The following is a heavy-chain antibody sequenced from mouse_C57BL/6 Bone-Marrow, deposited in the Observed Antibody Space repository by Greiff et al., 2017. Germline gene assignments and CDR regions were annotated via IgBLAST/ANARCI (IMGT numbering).Heavy chain of an antibody. CDR3: SRYRAAWFAY. CDR2: IYPRTGNT. J-gene: IGHJ3*01. Sequence: VKLMESGAELARPGASVKLSCTASGYTFTSYGISWVKQRTGQGLEWIGEIYPRTGNTYYNEKFKGKATLTADKSSSTAYVELRSLTSEDSAVYVCSRYRAAWFAYWGQGTMVTVSA. V-gene: IGHV1-81*01. D-gene: IGHD3-1*01. CDR1: GYTFTSYG.